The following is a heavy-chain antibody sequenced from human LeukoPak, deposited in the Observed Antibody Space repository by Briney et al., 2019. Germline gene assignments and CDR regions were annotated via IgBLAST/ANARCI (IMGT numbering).Heavy chain of an antibody. V-gene: IGHV3-15*01. CDR2: IKSKTDGGTT. D-gene: IGHD3-22*01. CDR3: NTDLSYYDSSGFPY. J-gene: IGHJ4*02. Sequence: GESLTLSCAGSGFSFTNAWMSWVRQTPGKGLEWVGRIKSKTDGGTTDYAAPVKGRFTISREDSKNTLYLHMSSLKTEDTAVYYCNTDLSYYDSSGFPYWGQRTLVTVSS. CDR1: GFSFTNAW.